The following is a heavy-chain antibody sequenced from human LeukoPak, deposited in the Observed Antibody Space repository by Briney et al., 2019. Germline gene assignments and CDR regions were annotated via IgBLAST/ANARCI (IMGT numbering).Heavy chain of an antibody. D-gene: IGHD2-21*02. J-gene: IGHJ1*01. CDR1: GFTFSSYS. V-gene: IGHV3-21*01. Sequence: PGGSLRLSCAASGFTFSSYSMTWVRQAPGKGLEWVSSISSSSSYIYYADSVKGRFTISRDNAKNSLYLQMNSLRAEDTAVYYCARDHVVVTAIPEYFQHWGQGTLVTVSS. CDR2: ISSSSSYI. CDR3: ARDHVVVTAIPEYFQH.